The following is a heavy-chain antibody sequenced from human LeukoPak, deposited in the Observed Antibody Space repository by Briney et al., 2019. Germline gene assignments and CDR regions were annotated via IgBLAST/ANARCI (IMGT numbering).Heavy chain of an antibody. J-gene: IGHJ4*02. CDR3: ARDTLPYYYDSSGYPGGFDY. CDR2: VNPNSGGT. CDR1: GGTFSSYA. D-gene: IGHD3-22*01. Sequence: ASVKVCCKASGGTFSSYAISWVRQPPGQGLEWMGWVNPNSGGTNYAHKFQGRVTMTRDTSISTAYMELSRLRSDDTAVYYCARDTLPYYYDSSGYPGGFDYWGQGTLVTVSS. V-gene: IGHV1-2*02.